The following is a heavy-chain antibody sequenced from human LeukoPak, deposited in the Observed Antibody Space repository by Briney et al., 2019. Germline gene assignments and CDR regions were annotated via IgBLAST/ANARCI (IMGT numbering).Heavy chain of an antibody. J-gene: IGHJ4*02. CDR2: LYSDGNT. V-gene: IGHV3-53*01. CDR1: GFTVITND. D-gene: IGHD2-15*01. Sequence: EGSLRLSCAASGFTVITNDMTWFRQAPGKGLEWVSVLYSDGNTKYADSVQGRFTISRDNSKNPLYLEMNSLSTDDTAVYYCARCVEPLAATTWAFWGQGNLVTVSS. CDR3: ARCVEPLAATTWAF.